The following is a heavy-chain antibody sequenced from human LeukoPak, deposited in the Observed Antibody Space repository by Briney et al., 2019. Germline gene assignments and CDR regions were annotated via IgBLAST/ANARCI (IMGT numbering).Heavy chain of an antibody. V-gene: IGHV1-18*01. CDR3: ARSDISIVRGAMV. J-gene: IGHJ4*02. Sequence: GASVKVSCKASSYTFTTYGISWVRQAPGRGLEWMGWTSGYNGNTNYAQKSQGRITMTTETSTSTAYMELRSPRSDDTAVYYCARSDISIVRGAMVWGQGTLVIVSS. CDR1: SYTFTTYG. CDR2: TSGYNGNT. D-gene: IGHD3-10*01.